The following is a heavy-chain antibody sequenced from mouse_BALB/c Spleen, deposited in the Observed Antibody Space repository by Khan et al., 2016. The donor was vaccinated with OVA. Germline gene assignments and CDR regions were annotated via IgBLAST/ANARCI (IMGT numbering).Heavy chain of an antibody. Sequence: QVQLQQSGPGLVQPSQSLSITCTVTDFSLSTYGIHWVRQFPGKGLEWLGVIWSGGSTDYNAAFISRLSISKDNSKSQVFFKMNSLQTDDTAIYYCTRVYYRYERYFDVWGAGTTVTVAS. V-gene: IGHV2-4-1*01. J-gene: IGHJ1*01. CDR3: TRVYYRYERYFDV. D-gene: IGHD2-14*01. CDR2: IWSGGST. CDR1: DFSLSTYG.